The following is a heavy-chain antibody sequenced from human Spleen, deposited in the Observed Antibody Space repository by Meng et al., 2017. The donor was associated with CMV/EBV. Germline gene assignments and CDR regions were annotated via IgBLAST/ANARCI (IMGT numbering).Heavy chain of an antibody. Sequence: GGSLRLSCAASGFTFSSYAMSWVRQPPGQGLEWVSIIYSGGGSTYYADSVKGRFTVSRDDSKSTLFLQMNSLRAEDTAVYYCAKDWVDYGDYAGPDYWGQGTLVTVSS. V-gene: IGHV3-23*03. CDR3: AKDWVDYGDYAGPDY. J-gene: IGHJ4*02. D-gene: IGHD4-17*01. CDR2: IYSGGGST. CDR1: GFTFSSYA.